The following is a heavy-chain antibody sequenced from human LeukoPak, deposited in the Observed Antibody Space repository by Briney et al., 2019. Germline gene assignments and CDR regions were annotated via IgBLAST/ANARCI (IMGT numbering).Heavy chain of an antibody. V-gene: IGHV3-33*01. CDR3: ARAESGYYFDY. CDR1: GFTFSSYG. Sequence: GGSLRLSCAASGFTFSSYGMHWVRQAPGKGLEWVAVIWYDGSNKYYADSVKGRFTISRDNSMNTLYLQMNSLRAEDTAVYYCARAESGYYFDYWGQGTLVTVSS. CDR2: IWYDGSNK. D-gene: IGHD1-14*01. J-gene: IGHJ4*02.